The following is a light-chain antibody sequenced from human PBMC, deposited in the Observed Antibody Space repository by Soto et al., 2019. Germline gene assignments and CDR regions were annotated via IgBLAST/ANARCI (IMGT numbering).Light chain of an antibody. V-gene: IGKV1-5*03. CDR3: RPYSDNCT. Sequence: DIQMTQSPSTLSASVGDRVTITCRASQSISSWLAWYQQKPGTAPNLLIYKASTLQSGVPSRFSGSGSGTEFTLTISSLHPDYFATYSSRPYSDNCTSGQGTKVDSK. CDR1: QSISSW. CDR2: KAS. J-gene: IGKJ1*01.